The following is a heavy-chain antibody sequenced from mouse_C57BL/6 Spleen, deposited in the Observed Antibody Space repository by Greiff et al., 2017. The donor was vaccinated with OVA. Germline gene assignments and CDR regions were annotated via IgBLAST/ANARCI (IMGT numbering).Heavy chain of an antibody. D-gene: IGHD4-1*01. V-gene: IGHV1-53*01. CDR1: GYTFTSYW. CDR2: INPSNGGT. Sequence: QVQLKQPGTELVKPGASVKLSCKASGYTFTSYWMHWVKQRPGQGLEWIGNINPSNGGTNYNEKFKSKATLTVDKSPSTAYMQLSSLTSEDSAVYYCARDWASYYYAMDYWGQGTSVTVSS. J-gene: IGHJ4*01. CDR3: ARDWASYYYAMDY.